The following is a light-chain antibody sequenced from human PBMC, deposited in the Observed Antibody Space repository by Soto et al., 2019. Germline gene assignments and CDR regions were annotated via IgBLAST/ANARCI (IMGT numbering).Light chain of an antibody. CDR3: QQYGDSPLT. CDR2: GAS. CDR1: QSVSSSY. J-gene: IGKJ4*01. V-gene: IGKV3-20*01. Sequence: EIVLTQSPGTLSLSPGERATLSCRASQSVSSSYLAWYQQKPGQAPRLLINGASTRATGVPVRFSGRGSGTEFTLTISSLQSEDFAVYHCQQYGDSPLTFGGGTKVDIK.